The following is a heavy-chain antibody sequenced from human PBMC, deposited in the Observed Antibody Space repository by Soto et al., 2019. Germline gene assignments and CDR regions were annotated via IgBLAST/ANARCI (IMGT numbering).Heavy chain of an antibody. D-gene: IGHD2-2*01. CDR1: GFTFSGSA. V-gene: IGHV3-73*01. CDR2: IRSKANSYAT. J-gene: IGHJ6*03. Sequence: GGSLRLSCAASGFTFSGSAMHWVRQASGKGLEWVGRIRSKANSYATAYAASVKGRFTISRDDSKNTAYLQMNSLKTEDTAVYYCTRASNVVVPAAIVLYYYYYMDVWGKGTTVTVSS. CDR3: TRASNVVVPAAIVLYYYYYMDV.